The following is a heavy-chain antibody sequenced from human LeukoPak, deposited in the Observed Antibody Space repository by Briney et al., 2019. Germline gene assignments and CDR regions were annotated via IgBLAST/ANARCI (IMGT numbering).Heavy chain of an antibody. V-gene: IGHV3-23*01. CDR3: ATSRSSWYSWDNSQFDP. D-gene: IGHD6-13*01. CDR2: ISGSGGST. Sequence: PGGSLRLSCAASGFTFSSYAMSWVRQAPGKGLEWASAISGSGGSTYYADSVKGRFTISRDNSKNTLYLQMNSLRAEDTAVYYCATSRSSWYSWDNSQFDPWGQGTLVTVSS. CDR1: GFTFSSYA. J-gene: IGHJ5*02.